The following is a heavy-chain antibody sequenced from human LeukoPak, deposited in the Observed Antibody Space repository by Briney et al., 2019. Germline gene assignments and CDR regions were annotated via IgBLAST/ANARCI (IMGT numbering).Heavy chain of an antibody. CDR3: AKDRSPGAYSGSYFTIDY. CDR1: GFTFSSYG. CDR2: LSDGGGIT. D-gene: IGHD1-26*01. Sequence: GGSLRLSCAASGFTFSSYGMSWVRQAPGKGLECVSGLSDGGGITYYADSVKGRFTISRDNSKNTLYLQMDSLRAEDTAVYYCAKDRSPGAYSGSYFTIDYWGQGTLVTVSS. J-gene: IGHJ4*02. V-gene: IGHV3-23*01.